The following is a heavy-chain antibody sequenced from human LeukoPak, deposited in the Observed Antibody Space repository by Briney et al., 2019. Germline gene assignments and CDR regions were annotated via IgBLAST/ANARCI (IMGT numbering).Heavy chain of an antibody. Sequence: ASVKVSCKASGYSFTSYAVNWVRQAPGQGLEWMGWINTNTENPTYAQGFTGRFVFSLDTSVSTAYLQISSLKAEDTAVYYCVRERGNYYGSGSFEKNWFDPWGQGTLVTVSS. CDR3: VRERGNYYGSGSFEKNWFDP. J-gene: IGHJ5*02. CDR2: INTNTENP. D-gene: IGHD3-10*01. V-gene: IGHV7-4-1*02. CDR1: GYSFTSYA.